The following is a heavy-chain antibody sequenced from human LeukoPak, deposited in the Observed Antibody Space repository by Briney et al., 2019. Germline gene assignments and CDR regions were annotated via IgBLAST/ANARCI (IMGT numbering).Heavy chain of an antibody. D-gene: IGHD3-3*01. Sequence: SETLSLTCTVSGGSISSSSYCWGWLRQPPGTGLEWIGSIYYSGSTYYNPSLKSRVTISVDTSKNQFSLKLSSVTAADTAVYYCARPPLYYDFWSGPESAEYFQHWGLGTLVTVSS. CDR1: GGSISSSSYC. CDR2: IYYSGST. CDR3: ARPPLYYDFWSGPESAEYFQH. J-gene: IGHJ1*01. V-gene: IGHV4-39*01.